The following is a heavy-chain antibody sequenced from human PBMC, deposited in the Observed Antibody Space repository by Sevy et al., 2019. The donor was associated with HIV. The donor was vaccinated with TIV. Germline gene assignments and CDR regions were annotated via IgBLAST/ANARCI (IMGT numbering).Heavy chain of an antibody. V-gene: IGHV4-34*01. J-gene: IGHJ5*02. CDR1: GGSFSGYY. CDR3: ARVGYDILTGYPRPYYNWFDP. D-gene: IGHD3-9*01. CDR2: INHGGST. Sequence: SETLFLTCAVYGGSFSGYYWSWIRQPPGKGLEWIGEINHGGSTDYNPSLKSRVTISILTSKNQFSLKLNSVTAADTAVYYCARVGYDILTGYPRPYYNWFDPWGQGNLVTVSS.